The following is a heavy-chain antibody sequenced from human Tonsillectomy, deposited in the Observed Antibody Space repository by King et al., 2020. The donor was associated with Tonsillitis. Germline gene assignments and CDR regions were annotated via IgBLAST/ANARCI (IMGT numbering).Heavy chain of an antibody. CDR1: GFSLDTSGVS. Sequence: VTLKESGPTLVKPTQTLTLTCTFSGFSLDTSGVSVGWIRQPPGKALECLALVYWNDDKRYSPSVKNRVTITKDTSKNQVVLALANMDPVDARTYYCAHGGVTSAGVDAFDIWGPGTMVT. D-gene: IGHD2-8*02. V-gene: IGHV2-5*01. CDR3: AHGGVTSAGVDAFDI. J-gene: IGHJ3*02. CDR2: VYWNDDK.